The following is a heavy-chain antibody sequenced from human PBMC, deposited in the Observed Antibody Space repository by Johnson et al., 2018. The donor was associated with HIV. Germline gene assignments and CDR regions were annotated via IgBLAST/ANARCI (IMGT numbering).Heavy chain of an antibody. J-gene: IGHJ3*02. CDR3: AKDTGAYYYDSSGYWDAFDI. CDR2: ISWNGGNI. D-gene: IGHD3-22*01. CDR1: GLMFDDYA. Sequence: VQLVESGGGLVQPGRSLRLSCAASGLMFDDYAMHWVRQAPGKGLEWVSGISWNGGNIGYADSVKGRFTISRDNAKNSFYLQMNSLRAEDTAVYYCAKDTGAYYYDSSGYWDAFDIWGQGTMVTVSS. V-gene: IGHV3-9*01.